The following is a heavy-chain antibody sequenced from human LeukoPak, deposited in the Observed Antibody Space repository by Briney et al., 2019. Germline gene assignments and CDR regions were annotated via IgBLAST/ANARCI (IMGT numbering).Heavy chain of an antibody. V-gene: IGHV3-23*01. CDR1: GFTLSSYA. D-gene: IGHD3-3*01. CDR2: ISGSAGST. CDR3: AKDGSRFSAWSPPLGY. Sequence: GGSLRLSCAASGFTLSSYAMSWVRQAPGKGLEWVSLISGSAGSTYYADSVKGRFTISRDITKNTLYLQMNSLTAEDTAVYYCAKDGSRFSAWSPPLGYWGQGTLVTVSS. J-gene: IGHJ4*02.